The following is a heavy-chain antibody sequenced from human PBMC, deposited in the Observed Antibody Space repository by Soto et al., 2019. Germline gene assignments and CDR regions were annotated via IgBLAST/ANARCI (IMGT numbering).Heavy chain of an antibody. J-gene: IGHJ4*02. V-gene: IGHV3-48*01. Sequence: DVLLVESGGGLVQPGESLRLSCAASGCTFSGYSMNWVRQTPGKGLEWLAYIANSGSPTYYADYVKGRFTISSDNAKPSLYLHMNSRRAADTAVYDCVRDADKVPPGQHMVHGYYWGKGTLVTFSS. CDR1: GCTFSGYS. CDR3: VRDADKVPPGQHMVHGYY. CDR2: IANSGSPT. D-gene: IGHD6-13*01.